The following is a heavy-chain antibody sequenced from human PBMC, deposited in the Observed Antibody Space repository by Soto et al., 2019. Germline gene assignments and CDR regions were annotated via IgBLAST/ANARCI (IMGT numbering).Heavy chain of an antibody. J-gene: IGHJ4*02. CDR1: GFTFSSYA. Sequence: EVQLLESGGGLVQPGGSLRLSCAASGFTFSSYAMSWVRQAPGKGLEWVSSVSGSSGSKSYADSVKGRFTISRDKSKSKVYLQRNSLRAEDTAVYFCAKDWCSGTTCYCLENWGQGTLVTVSS. CDR2: VSGSSGSK. CDR3: AKDWCSGTTCYCLEN. V-gene: IGHV3-23*01. D-gene: IGHD1-7*01.